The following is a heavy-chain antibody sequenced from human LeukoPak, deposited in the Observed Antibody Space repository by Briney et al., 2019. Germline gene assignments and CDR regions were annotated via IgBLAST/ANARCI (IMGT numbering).Heavy chain of an antibody. Sequence: SETLSRTCAVYGGSLSGYNWNWIRQSPVKGLEWIGEISYSGSATYNPSLESRVTISMDTSKNQFSLRLSSVTAADTAVYFCARKDCSSISCSYGFDVWGQGAMVTVSS. J-gene: IGHJ3*01. V-gene: IGHV4-34*01. CDR1: GGSLSGYN. CDR3: ARKDCSSISCSYGFDV. D-gene: IGHD2-2*01. CDR2: ISYSGSA.